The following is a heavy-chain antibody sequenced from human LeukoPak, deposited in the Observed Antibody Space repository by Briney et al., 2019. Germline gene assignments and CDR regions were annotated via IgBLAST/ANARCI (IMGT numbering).Heavy chain of an antibody. CDR2: IYHSGST. V-gene: IGHV4-38-2*02. CDR3: ASSSITIFGVVVG. J-gene: IGHJ4*02. CDR1: GYSISSGYY. Sequence: SETLSLTCTVSGYSISSGYYWGWIRQPPGQGREWIGSIYHSGSTYYNPSLKSRVTISVDTSKNQFSLKLSSVTAADTAVYYCASSSITIFGVVVGWGQGTLVTVSS. D-gene: IGHD3-3*01.